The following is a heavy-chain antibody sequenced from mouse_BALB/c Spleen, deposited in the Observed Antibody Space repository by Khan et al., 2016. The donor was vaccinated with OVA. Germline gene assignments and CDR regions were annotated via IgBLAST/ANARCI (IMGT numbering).Heavy chain of an antibody. CDR3: ARGRDGNWYFDV. Sequence: VQLQQSGAELARPGASVKLSCKASGYSFTSYWMQWVKQRPGQGLEWIGAIYPGDGDTRYTQKFKGKATLTAENSSSTAYMQLSSLASEDSAIYYCARGRDGNWYFDVWGAGTTVTVSS. CDR1: GYSFTSYW. CDR2: IYPGDGDT. V-gene: IGHV1-87*01. D-gene: IGHD2-1*01. J-gene: IGHJ1*01.